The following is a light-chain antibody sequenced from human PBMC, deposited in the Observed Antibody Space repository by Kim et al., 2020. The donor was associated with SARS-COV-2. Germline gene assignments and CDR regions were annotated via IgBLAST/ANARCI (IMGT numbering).Light chain of an antibody. CDR3: QQYVNYWT. V-gene: IGKV1-5*01. Sequence: GDTVTITCRASHTISNYLAWYQQKPGKAPKLLIHDASSLHSGVPSRFSGSGSGTEFTLTISSLQPDDFASYYCQQYVNYWTFGQGTKVDIK. CDR2: DAS. CDR1: HTISNY. J-gene: IGKJ1*01.